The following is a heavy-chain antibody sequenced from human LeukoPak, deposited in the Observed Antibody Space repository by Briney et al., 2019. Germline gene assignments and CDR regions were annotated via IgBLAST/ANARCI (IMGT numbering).Heavy chain of an antibody. CDR1: GFTFGDHP. Sequence: GGSLRLSCTASGFTFGDHPMSWFRQAPGKGLEWVGFIRGKDYGGTTEYAASVKGRFTISGDDSKSIAYLQMNSLKTEDTAVYYCTRGNWNPGYWGQGTLDTVSS. CDR2: IRGKDYGGTT. V-gene: IGHV3-49*03. J-gene: IGHJ4*02. CDR3: TRGNWNPGY. D-gene: IGHD1-20*01.